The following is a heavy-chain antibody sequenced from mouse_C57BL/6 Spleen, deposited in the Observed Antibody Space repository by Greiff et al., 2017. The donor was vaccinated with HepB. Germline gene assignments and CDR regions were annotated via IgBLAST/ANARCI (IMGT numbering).Heavy chain of an antibody. J-gene: IGHJ2*01. CDR3: ARGSYGNYVGGFDY. Sequence: EVQLQQSGPELVKPGASVKIPCKASGYTFTDYNMDWVKQSHGKSLEWIGDINPNNGGTIYNQKFKGKATLTVDKSSSTAYMELRSLTSEDTAVYYCARGSYGNYVGGFDYWGQGTTLTVSS. D-gene: IGHD2-1*01. CDR1: GYTFTDYN. CDR2: INPNNGGT. V-gene: IGHV1-18*01.